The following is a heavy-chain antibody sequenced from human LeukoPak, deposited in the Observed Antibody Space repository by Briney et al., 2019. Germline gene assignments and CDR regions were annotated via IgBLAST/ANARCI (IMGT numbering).Heavy chain of an antibody. CDR3: AKNTGGLPTD. Sequence: PGGSLRLSCAASGFTFNRYNMNWVRRAPGKGLEWVSSISTSSSYIFYADSVKGRFTISRDDSKNTLYLQMNSLRGDDTAVYYCAKNTGGLPTDWGQGTLVTVSS. CDR1: GFTFNRYN. CDR2: ISTSSSYI. D-gene: IGHD2-8*02. J-gene: IGHJ4*02. V-gene: IGHV3-21*04.